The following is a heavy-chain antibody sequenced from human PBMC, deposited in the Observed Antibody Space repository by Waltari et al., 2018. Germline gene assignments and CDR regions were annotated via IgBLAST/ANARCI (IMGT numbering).Heavy chain of an antibody. J-gene: IGHJ4*02. D-gene: IGHD3-3*01. V-gene: IGHV3-9*01. CDR1: GFSFADRA. Sequence: EVQLVESGGGLVQPGRSLRLSCVGSGFSFADRAMHWVRQVPGKGRAWVSGINWNSGNIGYADSVKGRFTISRDNAKNSLYLQINSVRTEDTALYYCTSDAFGNSIGGVFDYWGQGTLVNVSS. CDR3: TSDAFGNSIGGVFDY. CDR2: INWNSGNI.